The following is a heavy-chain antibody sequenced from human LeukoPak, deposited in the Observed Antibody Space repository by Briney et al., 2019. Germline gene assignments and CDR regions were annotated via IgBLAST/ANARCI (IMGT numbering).Heavy chain of an antibody. V-gene: IGHV1-46*01. D-gene: IGHD5-12*01. Sequence: ASVKVSCKASGYTFTSYYIHWVRLAPGQGLEWMGIINPSGSSTHCAQKFQGRVTMTTDTSTSTVYMNLGSLRSEDTAVYYCARFAHVYSAYDYWGQGTLVTVSS. J-gene: IGHJ4*02. CDR2: INPSGSST. CDR3: ARFAHVYSAYDY. CDR1: GYTFTSYY.